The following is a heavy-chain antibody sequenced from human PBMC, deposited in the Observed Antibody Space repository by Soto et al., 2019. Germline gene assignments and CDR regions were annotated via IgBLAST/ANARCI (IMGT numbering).Heavy chain of an antibody. CDR2: LSYDGRNK. D-gene: IGHD4-17*01. CDR1: GFTFSSYA. V-gene: IGHV3-30*04. J-gene: IGHJ6*02. Sequence: QLGGSLSLSCAASGFTFSSYAMHWVRQAPGKGLEWVAVLSYDGRNKYCAESVKGRFTISRDNSKNTLYLQMNSLRAEDTAVYYCARDTIKTTVTTYPDYYYYGMDVWGQGTTVTVSS. CDR3: ARDTIKTTVTTYPDYYYYGMDV.